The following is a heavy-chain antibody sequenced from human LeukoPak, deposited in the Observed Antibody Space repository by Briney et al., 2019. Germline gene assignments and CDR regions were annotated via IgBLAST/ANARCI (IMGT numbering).Heavy chain of an antibody. CDR1: GGSISSYY. CDR2: IYYGGST. V-gene: IGHV4-59*01. CDR3: ARTYYDFWSGYTNWFDP. J-gene: IGHJ5*02. D-gene: IGHD3-3*01. Sequence: PSETLSLTCTVSGGSISSYYWSWIRQPPGKGLEWIGYIYYGGSTNYNPSLKSRVTISVDTSKNQFSLKLSSVTAADTAVYYCARTYYDFWSGYTNWFDPWGQGTLVTVSS.